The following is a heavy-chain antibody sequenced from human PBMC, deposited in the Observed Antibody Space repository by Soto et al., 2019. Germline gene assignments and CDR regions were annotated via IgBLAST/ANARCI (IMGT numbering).Heavy chain of an antibody. J-gene: IGHJ4*02. Sequence: QVQLQGSGPGQVKPSETLSLTYTVSGDSISDYFYWSWIRQPAGKGLEWIGRIYTDGTTKYNPSLKSRVTLSLNKSKNQFSLRLSSVTAADTAVYYFARDVRGGFTGSFDQWGRGSRVTVSS. CDR2: IYTDGTT. D-gene: IGHD2-15*01. CDR3: ARDVRGGFTGSFDQ. V-gene: IGHV4-4*07. CDR1: GDSISDYFY.